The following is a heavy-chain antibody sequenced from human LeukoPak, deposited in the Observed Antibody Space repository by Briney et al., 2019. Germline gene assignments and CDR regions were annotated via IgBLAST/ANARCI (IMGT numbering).Heavy chain of an antibody. J-gene: IGHJ3*02. CDR3: AKDRLGAFDI. Sequence: RPGGSLRLSCAASEFTFSTYAMHWVRQAPGKGLEWVAVISYDGSTTYYADSVKGRFTISRDNSKNTLYLQMNSLRAEDTAVYYCAKDRLGAFDIWGQGTMVTVSS. CDR2: ISYDGSTT. D-gene: IGHD3-16*01. V-gene: IGHV3-30*04. CDR1: EFTFSTYA.